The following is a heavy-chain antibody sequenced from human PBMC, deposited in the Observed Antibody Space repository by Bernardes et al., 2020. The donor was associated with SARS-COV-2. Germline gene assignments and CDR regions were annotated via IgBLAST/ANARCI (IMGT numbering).Heavy chain of an antibody. CDR1: AFTVRNDY. CDR2: IYSGGNT. CDR3: ASGPYDRDGTAYSAIDY. D-gene: IGHD2-21*02. V-gene: IGHV3-53*04. Sequence: GGSLRLSCAASAFTVRNDYMSWFRQTPGKGLEWVSVIYSGGNTYYTDSVKGRFTISRHISENTLYLHMNSLRSDDTAVYYCASGPYDRDGTAYSAIDYWGQGILVSVSS. J-gene: IGHJ4*02.